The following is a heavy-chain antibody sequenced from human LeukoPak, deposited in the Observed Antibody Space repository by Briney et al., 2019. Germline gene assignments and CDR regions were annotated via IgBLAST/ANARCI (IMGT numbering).Heavy chain of an antibody. CDR3: AKPHSDSAFEI. Sequence: GGSLRLSCAASGFTFASYTMTWVRQRPGAGLQCVSSILGGGGTTFYADSVRGRFTISRDNSKNTLYLQMHSLRDDDTAVYYCAKPHSDSAFEIWGQGTAVTVSS. D-gene: IGHD2-21*02. CDR2: ILGGGGTT. CDR1: GFTFASYT. J-gene: IGHJ3*02. V-gene: IGHV3-23*01.